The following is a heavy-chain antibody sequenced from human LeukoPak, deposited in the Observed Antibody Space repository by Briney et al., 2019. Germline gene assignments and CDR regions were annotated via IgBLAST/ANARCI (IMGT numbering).Heavy chain of an antibody. D-gene: IGHD6-19*01. CDR1: GGPISVDY. Sequence: SETLSLTCIVSGGPISVDYWNWIRQAPGKGLEWIGYIYYTGRTKYNPSLASRLTISIDTSKSQFSLRLTSVTAADTAVYYCASSGWYLSSFNWGQGTLVTVSS. J-gene: IGHJ4*02. V-gene: IGHV4-59*01. CDR2: IYYTGRT. CDR3: ASSGWYLSSFN.